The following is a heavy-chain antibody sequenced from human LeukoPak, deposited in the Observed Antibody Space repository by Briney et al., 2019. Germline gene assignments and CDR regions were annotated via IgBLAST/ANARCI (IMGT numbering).Heavy chain of an antibody. CDR3: AAAYSSGWYGTLDY. J-gene: IGHJ4*02. CDR1: GFTFTSSA. V-gene: IGHV1-58*02. D-gene: IGHD6-19*01. Sequence: GTSVKVSCKASGFTFTSSAMQWVRQARGHRLEWIGWIVVGSGNTNYAQKFQERVTITRDMSTSTAYMELSSLRSEDTAVYYCAAAYSSGWYGTLDYWGQGTLVTVSS. CDR2: IVVGSGNT.